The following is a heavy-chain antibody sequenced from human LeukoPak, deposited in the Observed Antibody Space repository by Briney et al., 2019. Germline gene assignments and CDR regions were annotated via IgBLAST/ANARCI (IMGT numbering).Heavy chain of an antibody. V-gene: IGHV1-18*04. J-gene: IGHJ4*02. CDR2: ISAYNGNT. D-gene: IGHD1-26*01. Sequence: ASVKVSCKASGYTFTSYGISWVRQAPGQGLEWMGWISAYNGNTNYAQKFQGRVTMTRNTSISTAYMELSSLRSEDTAVYYCARGGSGSYHIDYWGQGTLVTVSS. CDR1: GYTFTSYG. CDR3: ARGGSGSYHIDY.